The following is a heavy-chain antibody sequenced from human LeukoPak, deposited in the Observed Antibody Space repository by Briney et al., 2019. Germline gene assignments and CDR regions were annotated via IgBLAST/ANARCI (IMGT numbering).Heavy chain of an antibody. V-gene: IGHV3-21*05. Sequence: GGSLRLSCAASGFTFSRYAMNWVRKAPGKGLEWVSYINTDSSDIHYADSVKGRFTISRDNARNTLYLQLSSLRAEDSAVSYCASDTFQPGLIDSWGQGTLVTVSS. D-gene: IGHD2-2*01. CDR3: ASDTFQPGLIDS. CDR1: GFTFSRYA. J-gene: IGHJ4*02. CDR2: INTDSSDI.